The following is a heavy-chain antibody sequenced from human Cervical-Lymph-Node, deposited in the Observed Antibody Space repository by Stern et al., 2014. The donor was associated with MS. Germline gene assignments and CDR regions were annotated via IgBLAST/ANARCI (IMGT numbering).Heavy chain of an antibody. D-gene: IGHD3-3*01. CDR3: ARLYYDFWSGYHYYYYYGMDV. CDR2: IYTSGST. V-gene: IGHV4-61*02. Sequence: QVQLQESGPGLVKPSQTLSLTCTVSGGSISSGSYYWSWIRQPAGKGLEWIGRIYTSGSTNYNPSLKSRVTISVDTSKNQFSPMLSSGTAADTAVYYCARLYYDFWSGYHYYYYYGMDVWGQGTTVTVSS. CDR1: GGSISSGSYY. J-gene: IGHJ6*02.